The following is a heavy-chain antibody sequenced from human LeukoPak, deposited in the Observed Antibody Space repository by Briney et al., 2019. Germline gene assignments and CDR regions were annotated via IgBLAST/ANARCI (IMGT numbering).Heavy chain of an antibody. Sequence: GASVKVSCKASGYTFSDYAMHWVRQAPGQRFEWMGWIDAGNGDTRYSQKFQGRVTMTRDTSTSTVYMELSSLRSEDTAVYYCAREGTYYDFWSGYRDYYYYGMDVWGQGTTVTVSS. CDR1: GYTFSDYA. J-gene: IGHJ6*02. CDR3: AREGTYYDFWSGYRDYYYYGMDV. V-gene: IGHV1-3*01. CDR2: IDAGNGDT. D-gene: IGHD3-3*01.